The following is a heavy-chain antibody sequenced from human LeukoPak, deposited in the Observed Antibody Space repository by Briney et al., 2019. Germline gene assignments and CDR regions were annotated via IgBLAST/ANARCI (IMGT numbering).Heavy chain of an antibody. Sequence: PSETLSLTCTVSGGSMSNYYWSWIRQPPGMGLEWISYIYQTGNTDYNPSLKSRVTISLDTSKNQFSLRLSSVTAADTAVYYYARHEFAGPFDYWGQGTLVTVSS. CDR3: ARHEFAGPFDY. V-gene: IGHV4-59*08. CDR1: GGSMSNYY. D-gene: IGHD6-13*01. J-gene: IGHJ4*02. CDR2: IYQTGNT.